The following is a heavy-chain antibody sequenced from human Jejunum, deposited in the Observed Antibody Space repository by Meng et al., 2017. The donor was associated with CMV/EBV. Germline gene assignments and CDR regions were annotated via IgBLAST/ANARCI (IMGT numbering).Heavy chain of an antibody. CDR2: LSYDGNNK. V-gene: IGHV3-30-3*01. CDR3: ARAVAAYHYSYYGMDV. Sequence: FNTYAIHWVRPAPGKGLEWVSVLSYDGNNKYYADSVKGRFTISRDNSSKTVFLQMNSLRAEDSAVYYCARAVAAYHYSYYGMDVWGQGTTVTVSS. D-gene: IGHD6-19*01. J-gene: IGHJ6*02. CDR1: FNTYA.